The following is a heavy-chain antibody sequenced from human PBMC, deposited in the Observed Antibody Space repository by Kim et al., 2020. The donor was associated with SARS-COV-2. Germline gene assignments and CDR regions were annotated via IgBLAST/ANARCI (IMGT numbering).Heavy chain of an antibody. Sequence: SETLSLTCTVSGASISTPHYWWGWVRQTPGKGLEWIGIVRYTGNTYYNPSLKSRVTMSVDTSKNQFALKVSSVTAPDAGLYYCARFKQVTGSSLLDYWGQGTLVRVSS. CDR3: ARFKQVTGSSLLDY. D-gene: IGHD3-9*01. CDR2: VRYTGNT. J-gene: IGHJ4*02. V-gene: IGHV4-39*01. CDR1: GASISTPHYW.